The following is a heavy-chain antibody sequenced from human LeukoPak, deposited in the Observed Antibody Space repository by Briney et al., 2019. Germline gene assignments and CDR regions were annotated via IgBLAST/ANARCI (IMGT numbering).Heavy chain of an antibody. CDR1: GGSINIY. Sequence: PSETLSLTCTVSGGSINIYWSWIRKPPGKGLEWFGNIYYSGSTNYNPSLKSRVTISVDTSKNQVSLKLTSVTAADTAVYYCARIRGNSHGYPFDYWGQGTLVTVSS. V-gene: IGHV4-59*01. CDR3: ARIRGNSHGYPFDY. CDR2: IYYSGST. J-gene: IGHJ4*02. D-gene: IGHD5-18*01.